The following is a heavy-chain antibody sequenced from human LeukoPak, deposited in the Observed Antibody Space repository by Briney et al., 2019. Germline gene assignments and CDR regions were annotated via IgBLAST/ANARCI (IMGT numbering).Heavy chain of an antibody. V-gene: IGHV3-49*03. CDR1: GFTFGDYA. CDR3: TRVSYILTGYYDPVGPFDY. J-gene: IGHJ4*02. CDR2: IISKAYGGTT. D-gene: IGHD3-9*01. Sequence: GRSLRLSCTASGFTFGDYAMSWFRQAPGKGLEWVGFIISKAYGGTTEYAASVKGRFTISRDDSKSIAYLQMNSLKTEDTAVYYCTRVSYILTGYYDPVGPFDYWGQGTLVTVSS.